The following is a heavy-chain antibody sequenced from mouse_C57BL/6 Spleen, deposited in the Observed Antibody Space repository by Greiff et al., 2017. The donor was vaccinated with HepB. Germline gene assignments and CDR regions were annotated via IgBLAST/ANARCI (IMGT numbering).Heavy chain of an antibody. D-gene: IGHD1-1*01. CDR2: ISDGGSYT. V-gene: IGHV5-4*01. J-gene: IGHJ4*01. CDR1: GFTFSSYA. Sequence: DVMLVESGGGLVKPGGSLKLSCAASGFTFSSYAMSWVRQTPEKRLEWVATISDGGSYTYYPDNVKGRFTISRDNAKNNLYLQMSHLKSEDTAMYYCARDPITTVVATDYAMDYWGQGTSVTVSS. CDR3: ARDPITTVVATDYAMDY.